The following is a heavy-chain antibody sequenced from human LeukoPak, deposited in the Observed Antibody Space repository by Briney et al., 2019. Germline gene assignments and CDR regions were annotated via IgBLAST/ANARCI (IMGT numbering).Heavy chain of an antibody. J-gene: IGHJ5*02. CDR2: INPNSGGT. CDR1: GYTFTGYY. Sequence: EASVTVSCKASGYTFTGYYMHWVRQAPGQGLEWMGWINPNSGGTNYAQKFQGRVTMTRDTSISTAYMELSRLRSDDTAVYYCASYYDFKNWFDPWGQGTLVTVSS. D-gene: IGHD3-3*01. CDR3: ASYYDFKNWFDP. V-gene: IGHV1-2*02.